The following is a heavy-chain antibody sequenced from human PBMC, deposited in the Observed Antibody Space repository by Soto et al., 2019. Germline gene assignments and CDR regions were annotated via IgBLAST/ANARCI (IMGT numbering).Heavy chain of an antibody. D-gene: IGHD2-2*01. CDR2: IYYSGST. CDR1: GGSISSGGYY. Sequence: QVQLQESGPGLVKPSQTLSLTCTVSGGSISSGGYYWSWIRQHPGKGLEWIGYIYYSGSTYYNPSLKSRVTLAVDTSKNQFSLKLSSVTAADTAVYYCARGRSSTSPYPIGYWGQGTLVTVSS. J-gene: IGHJ4*02. V-gene: IGHV4-31*03. CDR3: ARGRSSTSPYPIGY.